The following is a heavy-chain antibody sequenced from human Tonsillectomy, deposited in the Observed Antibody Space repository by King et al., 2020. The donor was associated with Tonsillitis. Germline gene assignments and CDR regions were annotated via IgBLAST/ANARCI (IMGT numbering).Heavy chain of an antibody. V-gene: IGHV4-59*01. J-gene: IGHJ4*02. CDR1: VGSISSYY. CDR3: ARFSSGSGWPDY. CDR2: IYKSGST. D-gene: IGHD6-19*01. Sequence: QLQESGPGLVKPSETLSLTCTVSVGSISSYYWSWIRQPPGKGLEWSGYIYKSGSTNYNPSLKSRVTISEDTSKNQFSLKLSSVTSADTAVYYCARFSSGSGWPDYWGQGALVTVSS.